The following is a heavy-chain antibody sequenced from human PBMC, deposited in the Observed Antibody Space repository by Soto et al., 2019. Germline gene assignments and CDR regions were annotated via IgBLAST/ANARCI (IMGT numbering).Heavy chain of an antibody. D-gene: IGHD6-19*01. CDR1: GFSFIEYS. CDR2: ISGDTATT. CDR3: AKPLQQWLLQGSGVDV. Sequence: GGSLRLSCAASGFSFIEYSMTWVRQAPGKGLQWVSAISGDTATTHYADSVKGRFTISRDNSRDTLYLQMNSLRVEDTAIYYCAKPLQQWLLQGSGVDVWGQGTTVTVSS. J-gene: IGHJ6*02. V-gene: IGHV3-23*01.